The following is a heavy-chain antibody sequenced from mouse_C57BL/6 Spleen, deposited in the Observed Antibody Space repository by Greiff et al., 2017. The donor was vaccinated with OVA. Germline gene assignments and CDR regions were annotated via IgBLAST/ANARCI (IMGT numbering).Heavy chain of an antibody. CDR2: INYDGSST. Sequence: DVMLVESEGGLVQPGSSMKLSCTASGFTFSDYYMAWVRQVPEKGLEWVANINYDGSSTYYLDSLKSRFIISRDNAKNILYLQMSSLKSEDTATYYCARGGDYGGYWYFDVWGTGTTVTVSS. V-gene: IGHV5-16*01. J-gene: IGHJ1*03. CDR1: GFTFSDYY. CDR3: ARGGDYGGYWYFDV. D-gene: IGHD2-4*01.